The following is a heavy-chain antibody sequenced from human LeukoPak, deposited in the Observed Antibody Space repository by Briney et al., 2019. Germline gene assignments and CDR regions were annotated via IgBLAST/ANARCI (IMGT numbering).Heavy chain of an antibody. J-gene: IGHJ4*02. CDR3: ARRRDSGSLQHFDY. V-gene: IGHV3-53*01. D-gene: IGHD1-26*01. CDR1: GFTVSSND. CDR2: IYSGGSP. Sequence: GGSLRLSCAASGFTVSSNDMSWVRQAPGKGLEWVSVIYSGGSPYYADSVKGRFTISRDNAKNSQYLQMNSLRAEDTAVYYCARRRDSGSLQHFDYWGQGTLVTVSS.